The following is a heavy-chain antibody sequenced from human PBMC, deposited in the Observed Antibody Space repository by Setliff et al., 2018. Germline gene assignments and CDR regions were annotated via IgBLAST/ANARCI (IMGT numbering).Heavy chain of an antibody. Sequence: GESLKISCSASGFTFSVYAMSWVRQAPGKGLEWVATIFGSGANTYYADSVKGRFTISRDNSKNILYLQMNSLRADDTAEYYCTKDSNGEFADYWGQGTLVTVS. CDR3: TKDSNGEFADY. J-gene: IGHJ4*02. D-gene: IGHD1-1*01. V-gene: IGHV3-23*01. CDR1: GFTFSVYA. CDR2: IFGSGANT.